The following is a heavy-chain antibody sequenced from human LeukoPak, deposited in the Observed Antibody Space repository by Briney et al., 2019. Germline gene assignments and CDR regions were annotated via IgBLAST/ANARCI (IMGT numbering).Heavy chain of an antibody. CDR1: GYTFTSYG. V-gene: IGHV1-18*01. CDR3: ARVGYSGYDSPRYFDY. CDR2: NSAYNGNT. Sequence: ASVKVSCKASGYTFTSYGISWVRQAPGQGLEWMGWNSAYNGNTNYAQKLQGRVTMTTDTSTSTAYMELRSLRSDDTAVYYCARVGYSGYDSPRYFDYWGQGTLVTVSS. D-gene: IGHD5-12*01. J-gene: IGHJ4*02.